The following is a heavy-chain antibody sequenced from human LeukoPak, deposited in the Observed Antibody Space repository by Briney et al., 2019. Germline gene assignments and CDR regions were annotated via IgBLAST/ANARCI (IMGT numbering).Heavy chain of an antibody. J-gene: IGHJ3*02. V-gene: IGHV4-39*01. Sequence: SETLSLTCTVSGGSISSSRYYWGWIRQPPGKGLEWIGSIYYSGSTYYNPSLKSRVTISVDTSKNQFSLKLSSETAADTAVYYCARQGANYDILTGYSARDAFDIWGQGTMVTVSS. D-gene: IGHD3-9*01. CDR2: IYYSGST. CDR3: ARQGANYDILTGYSARDAFDI. CDR1: GGSISSSRYY.